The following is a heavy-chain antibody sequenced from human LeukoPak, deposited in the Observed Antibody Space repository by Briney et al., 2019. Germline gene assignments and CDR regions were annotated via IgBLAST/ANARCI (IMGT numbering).Heavy chain of an antibody. CDR2: IYYNGNT. Sequence: SETLSLTCSVSDGSINSCYWNWIRRPPGKGLEWIGYIYYNGNTNYSPSLKSRVTMSVDTSKNLFSLKVSSVTAADTAVYYCARGRSNYYGMDVWGQGTTVTVSS. CDR3: ARGRSNYYGMDV. J-gene: IGHJ6*02. CDR1: DGSINSCY. D-gene: IGHD1-26*01. V-gene: IGHV4-59*01.